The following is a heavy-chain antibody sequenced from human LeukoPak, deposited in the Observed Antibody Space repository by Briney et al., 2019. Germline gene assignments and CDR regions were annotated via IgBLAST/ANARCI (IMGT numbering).Heavy chain of an antibody. V-gene: IGHV4-4*07. CDR2: IYTSGST. Sequence: SDTLSLTCTVSGDSISSYYWRWMRQPAGKGLEWIGRIYTSGSTNYNPSLKSRVPMSVDTSKNQFSLKLSSVTAADTAVYYCARDQAVAGTSHFDYWGQGTLVTVSS. CDR1: GDSISSYY. D-gene: IGHD6-19*01. CDR3: ARDQAVAGTSHFDY. J-gene: IGHJ4*02.